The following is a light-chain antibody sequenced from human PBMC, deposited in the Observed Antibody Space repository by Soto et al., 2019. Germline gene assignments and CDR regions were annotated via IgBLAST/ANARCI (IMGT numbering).Light chain of an antibody. V-gene: IGLV1-44*01. CDR3: AAWDDSLNGLV. CDR2: NNN. Sequence: QSVLTQPPSASGTPGQRVTISCSGSSSSIGSNTVNWYQQLPGTAPKLLIYNNNQRPSGVPDRFSGSKSGTSASLAISGLQSEDEADYYCAAWDDSLNGLVFGTGTKVTVL. CDR1: SSSIGSNT. J-gene: IGLJ1*01.